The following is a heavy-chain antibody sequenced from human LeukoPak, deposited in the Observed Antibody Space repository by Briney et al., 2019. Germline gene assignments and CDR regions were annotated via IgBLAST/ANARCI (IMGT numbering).Heavy chain of an antibody. Sequence: PSQTLSLTCTVSGGSINSGSYFWSWIRQPAGKGLEWIGRIYTSGITNYNSSLMSRATISIETSKNQFSLKLSSVTAADTAVYYCARSNSGSYRELDYWGQGALVTVSS. D-gene: IGHD1-26*01. J-gene: IGHJ4*02. CDR1: GGSINSGSYF. V-gene: IGHV4-61*02. CDR3: ARSNSGSYRELDY. CDR2: IYTSGIT.